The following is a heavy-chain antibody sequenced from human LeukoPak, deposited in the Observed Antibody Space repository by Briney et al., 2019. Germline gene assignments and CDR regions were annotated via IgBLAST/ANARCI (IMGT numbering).Heavy chain of an antibody. CDR1: GGSISGYH. CDR3: ARLRYYGMDV. Sequence: ETLSLTCNVSGGSISGYHWSWVRQAPGKGLEWVSYTSSSSTIYYADSVKSRFTISRDNAKNSLYLQMNSLRAEDTAVYYCARLRYYGMDVWGQGTTVTVSS. V-gene: IGHV3-69-1*02. J-gene: IGHJ6*02. CDR2: TSSSSTI.